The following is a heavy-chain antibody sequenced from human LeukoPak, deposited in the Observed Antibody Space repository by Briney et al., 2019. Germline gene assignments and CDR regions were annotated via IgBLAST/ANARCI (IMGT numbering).Heavy chain of an antibody. V-gene: IGHV3-30*18. CDR1: GFTFSSYG. J-gene: IGHJ4*02. Sequence: PGGSLRLSCAASGFTFSSYGMHWVRQAPGKGLEWVAVISYDGSNKYYADSVKGRFTISRDNSKDTLYLQMNSLRAEDTAVYYCAKDNDDRPPGYFDYWGQGTLVTVSS. D-gene: IGHD3-22*01. CDR2: ISYDGSNK. CDR3: AKDNDDRPPGYFDY.